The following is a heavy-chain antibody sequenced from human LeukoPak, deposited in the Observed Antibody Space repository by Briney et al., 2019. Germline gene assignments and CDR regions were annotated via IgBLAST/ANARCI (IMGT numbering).Heavy chain of an antibody. CDR1: GYTFTSYY. J-gene: IGHJ4*02. D-gene: IGHD2-2*01. CDR2: INPSGGST. V-gene: IGHV1-46*01. Sequence: AASVKVSCKASGYTFTSYYMHWVRQAPGQGLEWMGIINPSGGSTSYAQKFQGRVTMTRDTSTSTVYMELSSLRAEDTAVYYCAKDLPAAGAFDYWGQGTLVTVSS. CDR3: AKDLPAAGAFDY.